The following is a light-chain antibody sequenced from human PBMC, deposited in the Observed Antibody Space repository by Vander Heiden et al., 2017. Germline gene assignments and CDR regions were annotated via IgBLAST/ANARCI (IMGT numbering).Light chain of an antibody. Sequence: DIQMTQSPSSLSASVGDRVTITCQASQDISNYLNWYQQKPGKAPKLLIYDASNLETGVPSRSSGSGYGTDFTFTISSRQPEDIAPYYCQQNDYLPSFTFAHGTKLDIK. CDR3: QQNDYLPSFT. J-gene: IGKJ3*01. V-gene: IGKV1-33*01. CDR1: QDISNY. CDR2: DAS.